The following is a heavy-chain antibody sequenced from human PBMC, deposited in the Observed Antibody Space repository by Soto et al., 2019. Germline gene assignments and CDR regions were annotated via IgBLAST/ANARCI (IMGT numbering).Heavy chain of an antibody. CDR3: LRGNSGYENFDY. Sequence: GGSLRLSCAASGFTFSSYWMHWVRQAPGKGLVWVSRIKGDGSETNYADSAKVRVTISRDNAKNTLYLQLNSLRAEDTAVYYCLRGNSGYENFDYWGQGTRVTVSS. CDR2: IKGDGSET. J-gene: IGHJ4*02. V-gene: IGHV3-74*01. D-gene: IGHD5-12*01. CDR1: GFTFSSYW.